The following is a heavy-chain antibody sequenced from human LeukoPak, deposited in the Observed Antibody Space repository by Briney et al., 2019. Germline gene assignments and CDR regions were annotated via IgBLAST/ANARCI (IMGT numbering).Heavy chain of an antibody. V-gene: IGHV3-7*01. CDR3: ARPATLITIFGVVAHDAFDI. J-gene: IGHJ3*02. D-gene: IGHD3-3*01. Sequence: GGSLRLSCAASGFTFSSYAMPWVRQAPGKGLEWVANIKQDGSEKYYVDSAKGRFTISRDNAKNSLYLQMNSLRAEDTAVYYCARPATLITIFGVVAHDAFDIWGQGTMVTVSS. CDR2: IKQDGSEK. CDR1: GFTFSSYA.